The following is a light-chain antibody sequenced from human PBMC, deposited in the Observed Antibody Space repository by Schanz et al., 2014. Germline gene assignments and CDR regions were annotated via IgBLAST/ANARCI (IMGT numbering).Light chain of an antibody. Sequence: QSALTQPRSVSGSPGQSVTISCTGTNSDVGGYDYVSWYQQHPGKAPKLLIYNVNERPSGVPDRFSGSKSGNTASLTVSGLQAEDEADYYCSSYAGSNNFDVFGTGTKLTVL. CDR3: SSYAGSNNFDV. V-gene: IGLV2-11*01. CDR1: NSDVGGYDY. J-gene: IGLJ1*01. CDR2: NVN.